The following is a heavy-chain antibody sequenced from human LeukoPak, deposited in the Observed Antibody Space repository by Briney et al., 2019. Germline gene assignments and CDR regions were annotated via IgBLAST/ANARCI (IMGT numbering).Heavy chain of an antibody. CDR3: ARDRTAGDYAGAEYFQH. V-gene: IGHV1-46*01. CDR1: GYTFTSYY. J-gene: IGHJ1*01. D-gene: IGHD4-17*01. CDR2: INPSGGST. Sequence: ASVKVSCKASGYTFTSYYMHWVRQAPGQGLEWMGIINPSGGSTSYAQKFQGRVTMTRDMSTSTVYMELSSLRSEDTAVYYCARDRTAGDYAGAEYFQHWGQGTLVTVSS.